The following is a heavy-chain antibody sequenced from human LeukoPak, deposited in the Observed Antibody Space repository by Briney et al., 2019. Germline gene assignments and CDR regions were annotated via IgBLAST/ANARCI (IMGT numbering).Heavy chain of an antibody. CDR2: IYYSGST. Sequence: SETLSLTCTVSGGSISSSSYYWGWIRQPPGKGLEWIGSIYYSGSTYYNPSLKSRVTISVDTSKNQFSLKLSSVTAADTAVYYCARNHVLLWFGVDYWGQGTLVTVSS. CDR1: GGSISSSSYY. J-gene: IGHJ4*02. V-gene: IGHV4-39*07. D-gene: IGHD3-10*01. CDR3: ARNHVLLWFGVDY.